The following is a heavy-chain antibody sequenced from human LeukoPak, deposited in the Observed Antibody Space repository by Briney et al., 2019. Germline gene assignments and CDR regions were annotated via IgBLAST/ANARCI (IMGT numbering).Heavy chain of an antibody. D-gene: IGHD4-23*01. CDR1: GYTFTSYG. Sequence: ASVKVSCRASGYTFTSYGISWVRQAPGQGLEWMGWINTYNGNTNYAQKLQGRVTMTTDTSTGTAYMELRSLRSDDTAVFYCARVETTVETLFDYWGQGTLVTVSS. CDR2: INTYNGNT. J-gene: IGHJ4*02. V-gene: IGHV1-18*01. CDR3: ARVETTVETLFDY.